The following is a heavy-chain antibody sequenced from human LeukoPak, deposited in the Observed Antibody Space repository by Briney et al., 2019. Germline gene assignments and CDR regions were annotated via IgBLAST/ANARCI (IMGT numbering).Heavy chain of an antibody. J-gene: IGHJ4*02. V-gene: IGHV1-18*04. CDR1: GYTFISYG. D-gene: IGHD2-2*01. CDR3: ARDCSSTSCARHFDY. CDR2: ISAYIGNT. Sequence: GASVKVSCKASGYTFISYGISWVRQAPGQGLEWMGWISAYIGNTNYAQKLQGRVTMTTDTSTSTAYMELRSLRSDDTAVYYCARDCSSTSCARHFDYWGQGTPVTVSS.